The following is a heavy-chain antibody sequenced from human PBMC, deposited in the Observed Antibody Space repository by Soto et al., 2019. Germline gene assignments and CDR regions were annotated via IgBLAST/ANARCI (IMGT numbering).Heavy chain of an antibody. D-gene: IGHD3-22*01. CDR3: AGGRYYDSSGYYYVDWYFDL. CDR2: IIPIFGTA. J-gene: IGHJ2*01. Sequence: QVQLVQSGAEVKKPGSSVKVSCKASGGTFSSYAISWVRQAPGQGLEWMGGIIPIFGTANYAQKFQGRVTITADESTSTAYMELSSLRSEDTAVYYCAGGRYYDSSGYYYVDWYFDLWGRGTLVTVSS. CDR1: GGTFSSYA. V-gene: IGHV1-69*12.